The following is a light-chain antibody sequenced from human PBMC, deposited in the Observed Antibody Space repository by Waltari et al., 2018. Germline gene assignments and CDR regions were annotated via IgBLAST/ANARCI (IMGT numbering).Light chain of an antibody. V-gene: IGKV1-5*03. CDR2: KTS. CDR1: QSISNW. J-gene: IGKJ4*01. CDR3: QQYNVYSLT. Sequence: DIQITQSPSTLSASVGDRVTITCRASQSISNWLAWYQQKPGQAPKFLIYKTSNLESGVPSRFSGSGSGTEFTLTISSLQPDDFATYYCQQYNVYSLTFGGGTKVEIK.